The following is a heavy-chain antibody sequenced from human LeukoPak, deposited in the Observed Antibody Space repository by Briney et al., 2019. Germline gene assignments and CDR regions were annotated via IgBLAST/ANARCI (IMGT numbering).Heavy chain of an antibody. Sequence: SETLSLTCTVSGGSVSSVNYYWTWIRQPPGKGLEWIGYIYYSGSTNYNPSLKSRVTIPVDTSKNRFSLKLNSVTAADTAVYYCAGVSRRHLDYWGQGTLVTVSS. CDR1: GGSVSSVNYY. V-gene: IGHV4-61*01. CDR2: IYYSGST. J-gene: IGHJ4*02. CDR3: AGVSRRHLDY.